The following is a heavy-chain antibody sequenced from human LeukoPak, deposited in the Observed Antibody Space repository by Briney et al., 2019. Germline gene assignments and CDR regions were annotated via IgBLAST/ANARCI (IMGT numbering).Heavy chain of an antibody. CDR2: IYYSGST. CDR1: GGSISSSSYY. CDR3: GVVQLAHFDY. J-gene: IGHJ4*02. Sequence: SETLSLTCTVSGGSISSSSYYWGWFRQPPGKGLEWIGSIYYSGSTYYNPSLKSRVTISVDTSKNQFSLKLSSVTAADTAVYYCGVVQLAHFDYWGQGTLVTVSS. D-gene: IGHD6-13*01. V-gene: IGHV4-39*01.